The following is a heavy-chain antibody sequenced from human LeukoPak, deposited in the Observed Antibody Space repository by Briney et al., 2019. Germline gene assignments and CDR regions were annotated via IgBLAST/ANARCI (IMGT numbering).Heavy chain of an antibody. Sequence: GGSLRLSCAASGFTFSSYGMNWVRQAPGKGVEWVSYISSRSSTIHYVDSVKGGFTISRDNAKNSLYLQMNSLGDEDTAVYFCARVTVVGANHIDYWGQGTLVTVSS. CDR2: ISSRSSTI. V-gene: IGHV3-48*02. CDR3: ARVTVVGANHIDY. D-gene: IGHD1-26*01. CDR1: GFTFSSYG. J-gene: IGHJ4*02.